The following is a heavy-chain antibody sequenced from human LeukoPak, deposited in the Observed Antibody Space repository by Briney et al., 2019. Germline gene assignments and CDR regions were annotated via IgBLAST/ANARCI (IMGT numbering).Heavy chain of an antibody. CDR3: ARDRGGGDYDFWSGQGWFDP. CDR1: GGSISSYY. CDR2: IYTSGST. V-gene: IGHV4-4*07. J-gene: IGHJ5*02. Sequence: SETLSLTCTVSGGSISSYYWSWIRQPARKGLEWIGRIYTSGSTNYNPSLKSRVTISVDKSKNQFSLKLSSVTAADTAVYYCARDRGGGDYDFWSGQGWFDPWGQGTLVTVSS. D-gene: IGHD3-3*01.